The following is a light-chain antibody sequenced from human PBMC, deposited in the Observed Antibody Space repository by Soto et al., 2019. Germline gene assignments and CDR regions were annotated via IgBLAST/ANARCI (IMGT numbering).Light chain of an antibody. CDR3: QQYGSSPET. Sequence: EIVLTQSPGTLSLSPGERATLFCRASQSVGSSYLAWYQQKPGQAPRLLIYGASSRATGTPDRISGSGSGTDFNLTISRLEPEDVAVYYCQQYGSSPETFGQGNKGDTK. CDR1: QSVGSSY. J-gene: IGKJ1*01. CDR2: GAS. V-gene: IGKV3-20*01.